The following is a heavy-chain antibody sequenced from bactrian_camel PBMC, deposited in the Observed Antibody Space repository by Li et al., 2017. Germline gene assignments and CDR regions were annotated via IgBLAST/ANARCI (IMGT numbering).Heavy chain of an antibody. J-gene: IGHJ6*01. CDR2: IYTGAGST. CDR3: AAGPWGGRCFPAAGY. CDR1: GFTYSTYC. Sequence: QVQLVESGGGSVQARGSLRLSCAGSGFTYSTYCMGWFRQAPGKERELVAAIYTGAGSTYYADSMKGRFTISQDDANNTVYLQMDSLEPEDTAMYYCAAGPWGGRCFPAAGYWGQGTQVTVS. D-gene: IGHD5*01. V-gene: IGHV3S1*01.